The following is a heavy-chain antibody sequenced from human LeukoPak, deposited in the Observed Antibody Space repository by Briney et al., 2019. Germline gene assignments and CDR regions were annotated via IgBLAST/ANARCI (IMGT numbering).Heavy chain of an antibody. CDR1: GYTFTTHG. D-gene: IGHD4-11*01. CDR2: IRPDNGEI. J-gene: IGHJ4*02. Sequence: ASVKVSCKTSGYTFTTHGISWVRQAPGQGLEWMGYIRPDNGEISYAQKFKGRLTMTTDRSTSTAYMELRSLSSDDTAVYFCARDWPTVITDYWGQGTLVTVSS. V-gene: IGHV1-18*04. CDR3: ARDWPTVITDY.